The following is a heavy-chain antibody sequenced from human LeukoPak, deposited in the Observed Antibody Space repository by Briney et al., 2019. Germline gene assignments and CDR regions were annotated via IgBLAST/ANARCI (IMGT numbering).Heavy chain of an antibody. CDR3: ARLGKLYNAGAFDI. CDR2: INGDGSEK. D-gene: IGHD2-8*01. V-gene: IGHV3-7*01. Sequence: PGGSLRLSSVASGFNFGPYWMSWVRQAPGKGPEWVANINGDGSEKFYVDSVKGRFTISRDNAKNSLYLQMNSLRAEDTAVYYCARLGKLYNAGAFDIWAKGQWSPSLQ. J-gene: IGHJ3*02. CDR1: GFNFGPYW.